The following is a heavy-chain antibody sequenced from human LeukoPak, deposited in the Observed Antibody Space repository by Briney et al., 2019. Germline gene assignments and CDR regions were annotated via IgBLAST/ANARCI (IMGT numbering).Heavy chain of an antibody. CDR2: ISGSGAST. Sequence: GGSLRLSCAASGFTFSSYAMIWVRQAPRKGLECVSAISGSGASTFYADSMKGRFTISRDNSKNMLYLQINSLRAEDTAVYFCARSRGYRARDDSWGQGTLVTVSS. D-gene: IGHD3-22*01. J-gene: IGHJ5*01. CDR1: GFTFSSYA. V-gene: IGHV3-23*01. CDR3: ARSRGYRARDDS.